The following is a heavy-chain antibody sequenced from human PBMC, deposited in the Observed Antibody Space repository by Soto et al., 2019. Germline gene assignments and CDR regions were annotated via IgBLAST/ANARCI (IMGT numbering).Heavy chain of an antibody. Sequence: QIQLVQSGVEMKKPGASVKVSCKASGYSFSSYGISWVRQAPGQGLEWMGWISPYNGNTNYAQNLQGRVTITTDTSTSTAYMELRSLRSDDTAVYYCAKRKGGVRSNLFDAWGQGTLVTVSS. CDR3: AKRKGGVRSNLFDA. J-gene: IGHJ5*02. CDR1: GYSFSSYG. CDR2: ISPYNGNT. V-gene: IGHV1-18*04. D-gene: IGHD3-16*01.